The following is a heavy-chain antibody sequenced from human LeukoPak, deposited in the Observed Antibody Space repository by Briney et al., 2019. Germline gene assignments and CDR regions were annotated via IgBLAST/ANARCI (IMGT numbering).Heavy chain of an antibody. CDR2: INPNSGGT. V-gene: IGHV1-2*02. D-gene: IGHD4-4*01. J-gene: IGHJ6*02. CDR3: AVTLQYYYYGMDV. CDR1: GYTFTGYY. Sequence: ASVKVSCKASGYTFTGYYMHWVRQAPGQGPEWMGWINPNSGGTNYAQKFQGRVTMTRDTSISTAYMELSRLRSDDTAVYYCAVTLQYYYYGMDVWGQGTTVTVSS.